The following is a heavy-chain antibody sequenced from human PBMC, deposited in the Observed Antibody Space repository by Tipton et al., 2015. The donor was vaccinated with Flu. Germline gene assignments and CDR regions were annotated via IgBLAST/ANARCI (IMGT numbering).Heavy chain of an antibody. D-gene: IGHD4-23*01. Sequence: TLSLTCTVSGGSVNSDNNYWSWIRQPAGKGLEWIGYIYYSGSTNYNPSLKSRVTISVDTSKNQFSLKLSSVTAADTAVYYCATEYRGGGNRYYFDYWGQGTLVTVSS. CDR3: ATEYRGGGNRYYFDY. V-gene: IGHV4-61*10. J-gene: IGHJ4*02. CDR1: GGSVNSDNNY. CDR2: IYYSGST.